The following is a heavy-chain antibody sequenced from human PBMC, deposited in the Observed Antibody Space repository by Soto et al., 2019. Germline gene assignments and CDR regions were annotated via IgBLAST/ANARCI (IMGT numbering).Heavy chain of an antibody. D-gene: IGHD6-13*01. V-gene: IGHV4-30-2*01. Sequence: LQLQESGSGLVKPSQTLSLTCGVSGGSINSGDYAWSWIRQPPGKGLEWMGYIYHSGSTNYNPSLKSRFTILVDRSKTQFSLKVTAVTAAATAVYYCAGIRIAAAGGGLDVWGQGTTVTVSS. J-gene: IGHJ6*02. CDR3: AGIRIAAAGGGLDV. CDR1: GGSINSGDYA. CDR2: IYHSGST.